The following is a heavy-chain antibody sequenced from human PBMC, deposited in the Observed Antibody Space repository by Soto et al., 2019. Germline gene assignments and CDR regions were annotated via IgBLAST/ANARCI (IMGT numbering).Heavy chain of an antibody. V-gene: IGHV3-30-3*01. D-gene: IGHD2-15*01. CDR3: AGGDNYYAMGV. CDR2: ISYDGSNK. J-gene: IGHJ6*02. Sequence: QLQLVESGGGVVQPGRSLRLSCAASGFTFSNYILHWVRQAPGKGLGWVAFISYDGSNKDYADSMKGRFTISRDNSKNTLDLQLSSLIPEDTAVYYCAGGDNYYAMGVWGQGTTVTGSS. CDR1: GFTFSNYI.